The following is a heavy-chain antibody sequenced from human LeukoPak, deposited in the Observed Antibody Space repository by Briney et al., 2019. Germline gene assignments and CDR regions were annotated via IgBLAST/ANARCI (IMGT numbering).Heavy chain of an antibody. J-gene: IGHJ4*02. V-gene: IGHV3-23*01. D-gene: IGHD2-15*01. CDR2: ITGSGDDT. CDR3: ARDGGLNTNFDY. Sequence: GGSLRLSCAASGFTFSAYAMSWVRQAPGKGVEWVSAITGSGDDTYYADSVKGRFTISRDSSRNTLYLQMNSLRAEDTAVYYCARDGGLNTNFDYWGQGTLVTVSS. CDR1: GFTFSAYA.